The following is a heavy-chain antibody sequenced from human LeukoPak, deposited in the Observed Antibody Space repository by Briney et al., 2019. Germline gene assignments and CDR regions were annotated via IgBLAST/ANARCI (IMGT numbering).Heavy chain of an antibody. CDR3: ARGGAGTTLY. J-gene: IGHJ4*02. V-gene: IGHV3-74*01. CDR1: GFTFSSYW. CDR2: INSDGSST. D-gene: IGHD1-7*01. Sequence: GGSLRLSCAASGFTFSSYWMHWVRQAPGKGLVGVSRINSDGSSTSYADSVKGRFTISRDNAKNTLYLQMNSLRAEDTAVYYCARGGAGTTLYWGQGTLVTVSS.